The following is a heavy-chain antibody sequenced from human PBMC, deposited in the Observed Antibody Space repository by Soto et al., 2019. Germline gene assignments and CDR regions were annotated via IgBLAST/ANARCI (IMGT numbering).Heavy chain of an antibody. V-gene: IGHV3-30*18. Sequence: GGSLRLSCAASGFTFSSYGMHWVRQAPGKGLEWVAVISYDGSNKYYADSVKGRFTISRDNSKNTLYLQMNSLRAEDTAVYYCAKDRAHDYGDLLAPWGQGSLVTVSS. CDR2: ISYDGSNK. CDR1: GFTFSSYG. CDR3: AKDRAHDYGDLLAP. D-gene: IGHD4-17*01. J-gene: IGHJ5*02.